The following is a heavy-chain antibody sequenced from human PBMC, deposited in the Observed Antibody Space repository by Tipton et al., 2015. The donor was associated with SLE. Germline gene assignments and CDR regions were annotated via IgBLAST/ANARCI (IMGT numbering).Heavy chain of an antibody. CDR1: GGSISSGDYY. CDR3: ARGGGSPSY. CDR2: IHFTGST. V-gene: IGHV4-61*08. Sequence: TLSLTCTVSGGSISSGDYYWSWIRQPPGKGLEWIGYIHFTGSTNYNPSLKSRATISVDMSKNQFSLKLTSVTAADTAVYYCARGGGSPSYWGQGTLVTVSS. D-gene: IGHD2-15*01. J-gene: IGHJ4*02.